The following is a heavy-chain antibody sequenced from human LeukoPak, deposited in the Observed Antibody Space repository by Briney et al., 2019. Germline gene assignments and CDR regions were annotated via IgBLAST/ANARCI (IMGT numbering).Heavy chain of an antibody. CDR2: ISGYSGNT. CDR3: ARDDVGEGYNWNDVEFVGDY. D-gene: IGHD1-20*01. Sequence: GASVKVSCKASGYTFSNYGISWVRQAPGQGLEWMGWISGYSGNTNYAPKLQARVTMTTDTSTSTAYMEVRSLRSDDTAVYYCARDDVGEGYNWNDVEFVGDYWGQGTLVTVSS. V-gene: IGHV1-18*01. CDR1: GYTFSNYG. J-gene: IGHJ4*02.